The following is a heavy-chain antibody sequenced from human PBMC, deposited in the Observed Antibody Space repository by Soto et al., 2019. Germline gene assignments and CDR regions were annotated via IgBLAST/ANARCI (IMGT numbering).Heavy chain of an antibody. CDR3: AKDGNYYGSGSDPDYYYYMDV. D-gene: IGHD3-10*01. J-gene: IGHJ6*03. CDR1: GFTFSSYA. Sequence: GGSLRLSCAASGFTFSSYAMSWVRQAPGKGLEWVSAISGSGGSTYYADSVKGRFTISRENSKNTLYLQMNSLRAEDTAVYYCAKDGNYYGSGSDPDYYYYMDVWGKGTTVTVSS. CDR2: ISGSGGST. V-gene: IGHV3-23*01.